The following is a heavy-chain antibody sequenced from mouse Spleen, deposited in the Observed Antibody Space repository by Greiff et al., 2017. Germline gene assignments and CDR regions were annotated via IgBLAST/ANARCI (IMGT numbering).Heavy chain of an antibody. J-gene: IGHJ2*01. CDR3: ARRRGPYYFDY. Sequence: QVQLQQPGAELVMPGASVKMSCKASGYTFTDYWMHWVKQRPGQGLAWIGAIDTSDSYTSYNQKFKGKATLTVDESSSTAYMQLSSLTSEDSAVYYCARRRGPYYFDYWGQGTTLTVSS. CDR2: IDTSDSYT. V-gene: IGHV1-69*01. CDR1: GYTFTDYW.